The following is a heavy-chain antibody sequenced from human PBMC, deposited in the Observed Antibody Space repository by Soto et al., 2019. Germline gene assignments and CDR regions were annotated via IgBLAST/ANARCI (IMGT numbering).Heavy chain of an antibody. CDR3: ARDGHNSGITGTTGI. CDR1: GLTFSSYA. CDR2: IIPIFGTA. J-gene: IGHJ3*02. Sequence: GXSVKVCCMGSGLTFSSYAIGLVRQAPGQGLEWMGGIIPIFGTANYAQRLQGRVTITADKSTSKAYMELSSLRSEDTAVYYCARDGHNSGITGTTGIWGQGTMVTVSS. D-gene: IGHD1-7*01. V-gene: IGHV1-69*06.